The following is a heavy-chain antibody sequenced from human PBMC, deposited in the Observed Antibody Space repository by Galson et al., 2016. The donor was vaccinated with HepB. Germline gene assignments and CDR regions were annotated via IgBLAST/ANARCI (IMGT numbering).Heavy chain of an antibody. D-gene: IGHD5-18*01. CDR2: IYYSGGA. V-gene: IGHV4-39*01. Sequence: LEWIGDIYYSGGANYNPSLESRVTIFVDTSKNQFSLRLRSVTSADTAVYYCATEDTAMVSDDYWGQGTLVTVSS. CDR3: ATEDTAMVSDDY. J-gene: IGHJ4*02.